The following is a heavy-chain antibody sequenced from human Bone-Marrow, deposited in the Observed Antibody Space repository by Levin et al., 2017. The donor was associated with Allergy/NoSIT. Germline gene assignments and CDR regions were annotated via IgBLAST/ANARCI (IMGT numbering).Heavy chain of an antibody. J-gene: IGHJ3*02. CDR1: EFPFSTYT. CDR3: AKVRRGLDAFDI. CDR2: ISSDGNNK. Sequence: GGSLRLSCAASEFPFSTYTMHWVRQAPGKGLEWVSVISSDGNNKYYADSVKGRLTISRDNSKNTIYLRMNSLRAEDTAVYYCAKVRRGLDAFDIWGQGTMVTVSS. D-gene: IGHD3/OR15-3a*01. V-gene: IGHV3-30-3*01.